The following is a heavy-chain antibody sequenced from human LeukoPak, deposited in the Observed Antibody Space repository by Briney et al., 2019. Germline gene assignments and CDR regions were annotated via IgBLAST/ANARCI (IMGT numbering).Heavy chain of an antibody. J-gene: IGHJ4*02. V-gene: IGHV1-69*06. CDR2: IIPIFGTA. D-gene: IGHD5-18*01. Sequence: SVKVSCKASGGTFSSYAISWVRQAPGQGLEWMGGIIPIFGTANYAQKFQGRVTITADKSTSTAYMELSSLRSEDTAVYYCARVVDTAMVHYFDYWGQGPLVTVSS. CDR3: ARVVDTAMVHYFDY. CDR1: GGTFSSYA.